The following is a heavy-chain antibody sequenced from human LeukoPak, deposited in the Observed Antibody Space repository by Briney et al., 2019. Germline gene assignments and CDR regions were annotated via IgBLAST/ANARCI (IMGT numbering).Heavy chain of an antibody. CDR1: GFTVSDNY. CDR2: LDSGGSA. Sequence: GGSLRLSCAASGFTVSDNYMSWFRQAPGKGLEWLSVLDSGGSAIYADSVRGRFTISRDNSKNTLHLQMDSLTIEDSALYYCARDHVVASGAVAYWGQGTLATVSS. D-gene: IGHD2-15*01. CDR3: ARDHVVASGAVAY. J-gene: IGHJ4*02. V-gene: IGHV3-53*01.